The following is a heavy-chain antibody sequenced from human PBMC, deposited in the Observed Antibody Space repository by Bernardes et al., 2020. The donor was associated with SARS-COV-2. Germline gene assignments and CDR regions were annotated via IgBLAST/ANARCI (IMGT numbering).Heavy chain of an antibody. CDR1: GGSISSYY. J-gene: IGHJ3*02. D-gene: IGHD4-17*01. Sequence: SETLSLTCTVSGGSISSYYWSWIRQPPGKGLEWIGYIYYSGSTNYNPSLKSRVTISVDTSKNQFSLKLSSVTAADTAVYYCARDLLVNGDYEGVGAFDIWGQGTMVTVSS. CDR2: IYYSGST. CDR3: ARDLLVNGDYEGVGAFDI. V-gene: IGHV4-59*01.